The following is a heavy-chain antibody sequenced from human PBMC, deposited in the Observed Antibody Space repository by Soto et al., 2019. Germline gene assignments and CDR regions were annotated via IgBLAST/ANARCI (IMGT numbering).Heavy chain of an antibody. CDR3: TRPGGSGWFYFDS. D-gene: IGHD6-13*01. V-gene: IGHV4-59*04. Sequence: PSETLSLTCTVAGGSISSYYWSWIRQPPGKGLEWIGYIYYSGSTYYNPSLKSRVTISVDTSKNHFSLKLTSVTAADTAVYYCTRPGGSGWFYFDSWGQGSQVSVS. CDR1: GGSISSYY. CDR2: IYYSGST. J-gene: IGHJ4*02.